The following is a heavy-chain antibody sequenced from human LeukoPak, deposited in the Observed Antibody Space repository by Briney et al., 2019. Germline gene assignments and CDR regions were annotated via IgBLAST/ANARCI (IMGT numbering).Heavy chain of an antibody. J-gene: IGHJ5*02. V-gene: IGHV3-23*01. CDR3: ARENWNGAPNFDP. Sequence: GGSLRLSCAASGFTFGSYAMSWVRQAPGKGLEWVSAISGNTGDTFYTDSVKGRFTISRDISKNTLYLQMNSLRAEDTASYYCARENWNGAPNFDPWGQGTLVTVSS. CDR1: GFTFGSYA. CDR2: ISGNTGDT. D-gene: IGHD1-1*01.